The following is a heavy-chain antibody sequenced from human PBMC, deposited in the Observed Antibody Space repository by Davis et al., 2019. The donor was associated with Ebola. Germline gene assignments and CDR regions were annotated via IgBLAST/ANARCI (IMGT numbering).Heavy chain of an antibody. J-gene: IGHJ3*02. Sequence: PGGSLRLSCKGSGYSFTSYWIGWVRQMPGKGLEWMGIIYPGDSDTRYSPSFQGQVTISADKSISTAYLQWSSLKASDTAMYYCARLGRVEMATSTKAFDIWGQGTMVTVSS. CDR2: IYPGDSDT. V-gene: IGHV5-51*01. CDR3: ARLGRVEMATSTKAFDI. D-gene: IGHD5-24*01. CDR1: GYSFTSYW.